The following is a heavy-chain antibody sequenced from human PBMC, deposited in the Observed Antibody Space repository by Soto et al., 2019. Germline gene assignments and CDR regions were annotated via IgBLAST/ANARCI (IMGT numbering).Heavy chain of an antibody. CDR3: ATLSDAFDI. V-gene: IGHV3-33*01. Sequence: LRLSCAASGFTFSNYVMHWVRQAPGKGLEWVAVIWYDASNKYYADSVKGRFTISRDNSKNTLYLQMNSLRAEDTAVYFCATLSDAFDIWGQGTMVTVSS. CDR1: GFTFSNYV. J-gene: IGHJ3*02. CDR2: IWYDASNK.